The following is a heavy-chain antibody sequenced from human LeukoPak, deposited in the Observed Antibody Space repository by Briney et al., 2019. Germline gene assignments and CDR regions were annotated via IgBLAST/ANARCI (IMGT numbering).Heavy chain of an antibody. D-gene: IGHD2-2*01. V-gene: IGHV3-30*02. J-gene: IGHJ3*02. Sequence: QSGGSLRLSCAASGFSFSGCAFQWVRQDPGKELEGGAFIRYDRGNKYYADSVKGRFTISGDNSKNTLYLHMNSLRAEDTAVYYCANEIWRVVPAATGAFDIWGQGTMVTVSS. CDR3: ANEIWRVVPAATGAFDI. CDR2: IRYDRGNK. CDR1: GFSFSGCA.